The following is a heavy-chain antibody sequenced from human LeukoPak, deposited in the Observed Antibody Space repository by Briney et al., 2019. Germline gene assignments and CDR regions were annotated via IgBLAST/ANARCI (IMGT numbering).Heavy chain of an antibody. J-gene: IGHJ4*02. D-gene: IGHD4-23*01. V-gene: IGHV3-48*04. CDR2: ITTSGTTM. CDR1: GFTFSNYN. Sequence: GGSLRLSCAAPGFTFSNYNMNWVRQAPGKGLEWVSHITTSGTTMYYADSVKGRFTISRDNAKNSMYLQMNSLRAEDTAVYYCARGGGNSDFDYWGQGTLVTVSS. CDR3: ARGGGNSDFDY.